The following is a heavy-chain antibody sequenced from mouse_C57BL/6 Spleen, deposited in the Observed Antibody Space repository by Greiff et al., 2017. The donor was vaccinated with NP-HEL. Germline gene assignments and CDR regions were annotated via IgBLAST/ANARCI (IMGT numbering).Heavy chain of an antibody. D-gene: IGHD1-1*01. CDR2: IDPSDSET. Sequence: QVQLQQPGAELVRPGSSVKLSCKASGYTFTSYWMHWVKQRPIQGLEWIGNIDPSDSETHYNQKFKDKATLTVDKSSSTAYMELRSLTSEDSAVYYCARPLITTVVGDYAMDYWGQGTSVTVSS. CDR1: GYTFTSYW. CDR3: ARPLITTVVGDYAMDY. V-gene: IGHV1-52*01. J-gene: IGHJ4*01.